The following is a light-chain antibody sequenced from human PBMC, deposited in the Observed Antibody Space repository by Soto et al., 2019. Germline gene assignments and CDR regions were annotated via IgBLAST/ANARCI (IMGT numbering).Light chain of an antibody. CDR3: QQAISFPRT. J-gene: IGKJ1*01. Sequence: DIQMTQSPSFVSASGGDRVTITCRASQSISTWLAWYQQKPGKAPKLLISAASSLQSGAPSRFSGSGSGTDFTLVISSLQPEDFATYYCQQAISFPRTFGQGTQVEIK. CDR2: AAS. V-gene: IGKV1-12*01. CDR1: QSISTW.